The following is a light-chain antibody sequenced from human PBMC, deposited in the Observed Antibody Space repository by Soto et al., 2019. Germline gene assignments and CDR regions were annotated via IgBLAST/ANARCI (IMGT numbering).Light chain of an antibody. J-gene: IGKJ5*01. CDR2: GAS. Sequence: EIVLTQSPGTLSLSPGERATLSCRASQSVSSSYLAWYQQKPGQAPRLLIYGASSRATGTPGRFSGSGFGTQFTLTISRLEPEDFAVYYCQQYGSSPITFGQGTRLEVK. CDR1: QSVSSSY. CDR3: QQYGSSPIT. V-gene: IGKV3-20*01.